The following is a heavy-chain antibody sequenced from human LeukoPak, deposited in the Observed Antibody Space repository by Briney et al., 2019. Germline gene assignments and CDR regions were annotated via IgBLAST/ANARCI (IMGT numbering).Heavy chain of an antibody. V-gene: IGHV1-69*04. CDR1: GGTFISYA. J-gene: IGHJ6*02. Sequence: SVKVSCKASGGTFISYAISWVRQAPGQGLEWMGRIIPILGIANYAQKFQGRVTITADKSTSTAYMELSSLRSDDTAVYYCARDLVVSGMDVWGQGTTVTVSS. D-gene: IGHD3-10*01. CDR3: ARDLVVSGMDV. CDR2: IIPILGIA.